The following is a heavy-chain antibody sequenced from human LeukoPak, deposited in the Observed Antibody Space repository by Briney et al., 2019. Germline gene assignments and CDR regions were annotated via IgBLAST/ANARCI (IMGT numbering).Heavy chain of an antibody. Sequence: GGSLRLSCATSGFTFSGFPIHWVRQAPGKGLEWVALISYDESDKSYADSVKGRLTISRDNSRNTVYLQMKSLRGEDTGVYYCSRGSGWSFDNWGQGTLVTVSS. D-gene: IGHD6-19*01. J-gene: IGHJ4*02. CDR3: SRGSGWSFDN. CDR1: GFTFSGFP. CDR2: ISYDESDK. V-gene: IGHV3-30*04.